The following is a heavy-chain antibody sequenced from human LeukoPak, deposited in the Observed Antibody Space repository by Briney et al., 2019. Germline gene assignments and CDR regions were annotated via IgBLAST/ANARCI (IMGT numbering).Heavy chain of an antibody. CDR2: ISSSSSYI. Sequence: GGSLRLSCAASGFTFSSYSMNWVRQAPGKGLEWVSSISSSSSYIYYADSVKGRFTISRDNAKNSLYLQMNSLRAEDTAVYYCARGRAGSSSRYYYMDVWGKGTTVTVPS. D-gene: IGHD6-6*01. J-gene: IGHJ6*03. CDR1: GFTFSSYS. CDR3: ARGRAGSSSRYYYMDV. V-gene: IGHV3-21*01.